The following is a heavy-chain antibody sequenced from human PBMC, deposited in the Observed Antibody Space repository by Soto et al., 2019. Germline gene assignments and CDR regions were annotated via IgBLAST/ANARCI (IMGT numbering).Heavy chain of an antibody. J-gene: IGHJ6*02. Sequence: RGSLRLSCAASGFTFSSYEMNWVRQAPGKGLEWVSCISSSGSTIYYADSVKGRFTISRDNAKNSLYLQMNSLRAEDTAVYYCARDRNYDFWSRYSYGMDVWGQGPTVT. CDR1: GFTFSSYE. CDR3: ARDRNYDFWSRYSYGMDV. D-gene: IGHD3-3*01. V-gene: IGHV3-48*03. CDR2: ISSSGSTI.